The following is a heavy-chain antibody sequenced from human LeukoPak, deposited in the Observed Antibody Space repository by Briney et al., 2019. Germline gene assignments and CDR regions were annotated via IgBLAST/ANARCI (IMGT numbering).Heavy chain of an antibody. J-gene: IGHJ4*02. CDR3: AGSLDYGGGLEVDY. CDR2: IYYSGST. Sequence: SETLSLTCTVSGGSISSYYWSWIRQPPGKGLEWIGYIYYSGSTNYNPSLKSRVTISVDTSKNQFSLKLSSVTAADTAVYYCAGSLDYGGGLEVDYWGQGTLVTVSS. D-gene: IGHD4-23*01. V-gene: IGHV4-59*08. CDR1: GGSISSYY.